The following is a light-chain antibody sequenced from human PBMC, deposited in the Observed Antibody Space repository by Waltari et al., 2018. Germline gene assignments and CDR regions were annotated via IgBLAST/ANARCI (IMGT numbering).Light chain of an antibody. CDR1: SSDFGAYNF. J-gene: IGLJ2*01. Sequence: QSALTQPASVSGSPGQSITIPCTGTSSDFGAYNFVSWYQQHPGKAPKFMIYDVSKRPSGVSNRFSGSKSGNTASLTISGLQAEDEADYYCCSYAGTSTVIFGGGTKLTVL. CDR2: DVS. CDR3: CSYAGTSTVI. V-gene: IGLV2-23*02.